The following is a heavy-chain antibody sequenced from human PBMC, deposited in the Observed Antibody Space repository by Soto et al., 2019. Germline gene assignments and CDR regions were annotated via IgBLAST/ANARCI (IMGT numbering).Heavy chain of an antibody. Sequence: GGSLRLCCAASGFTFSSYVMSWVRQAPGKGLEWVSAISGSGGNTYYADSVKGRFTISRDNSKNTLFLQMNSLRAEDTALYFCAKEMGDYYDSSGSWFDPWGQGTLVTVSS. V-gene: IGHV3-23*01. CDR1: GFTFSSYV. D-gene: IGHD3-22*01. CDR2: ISGSGGNT. J-gene: IGHJ5*02. CDR3: AKEMGDYYDSSGSWFDP.